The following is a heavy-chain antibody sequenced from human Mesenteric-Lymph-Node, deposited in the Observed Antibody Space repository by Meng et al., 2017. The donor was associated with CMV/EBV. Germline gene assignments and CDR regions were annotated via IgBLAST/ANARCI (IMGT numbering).Heavy chain of an antibody. V-gene: IGHV2-5*02. J-gene: IGHJ4*02. D-gene: IGHD6-13*01. CDR1: GFPLRTSGVG. CDR3: AHSSGIAAAGPFYFDY. CDR2: IYWDDDK. Sequence: QITLKESGPTLVKPTQTLTLTCTFSGFPLRTSGVGVGWIRQPPGKALEWLALIYWDDDKRYSPSLKSRLTITKDTSKNQVVLTMTNMDPVDTATYYCAHSSGIAAAGPFYFDYWGQGTLVTVSS.